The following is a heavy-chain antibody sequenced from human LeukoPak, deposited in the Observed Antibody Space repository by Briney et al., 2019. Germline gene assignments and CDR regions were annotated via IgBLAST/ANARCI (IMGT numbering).Heavy chain of an antibody. J-gene: IGHJ5*02. D-gene: IGHD1-1*01. CDR2: ITDSPNYV. Sequence: KTGGSLRLSCAASGFTLTNSSMNMIRQAPGKGLEWVSSITDSPNYVEYADSVKGRFTISRDDAKNSLYLQMDSLRADDTAVYYCARDPYQLSWFDPWGQGTLVTVSS. CDR3: ARDPYQLSWFDP. V-gene: IGHV3-21*01. CDR1: GFTLTNSS.